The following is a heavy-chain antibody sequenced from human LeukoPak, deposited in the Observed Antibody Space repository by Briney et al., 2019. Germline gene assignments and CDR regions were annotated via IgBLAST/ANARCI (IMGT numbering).Heavy chain of an antibody. CDR3: ARDSTIRGYSGYDFPGYGMDV. CDR2: IYYSGST. J-gene: IGHJ6*02. D-gene: IGHD5-12*01. V-gene: IGHV4-30-4*01. CDR1: GGSISSGDYY. Sequence: PSETLSLTCTVSGGSISSGDYYWSWIRQPPGKGLEWIGYIYYSGSTYYNPSLKSRVTISVDTSKNQFSLKLSSVTAADTAVYYCARDSTIRGYSGYDFPGYGMDVWGQGTTATVSS.